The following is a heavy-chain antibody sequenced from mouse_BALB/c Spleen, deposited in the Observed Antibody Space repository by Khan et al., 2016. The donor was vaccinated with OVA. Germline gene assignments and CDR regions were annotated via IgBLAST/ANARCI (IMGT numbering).Heavy chain of an antibody. D-gene: IGHD1-1*01. Sequence: EVELVESGGGLVQPGGSLRLSCATSGFTFTDYYIIWVRQPPGKSLEWLGFIRNKAKDYTTEYSAPVEGRFTISRDNSQSIVYLQMNTLRSEDSATSYCARETVVDVYWYLDVWGAGTTVTVSS. J-gene: IGHJ1*01. CDR1: GFTFTDYY. V-gene: IGHV7-3*02. CDR3: ARETVVDVYWYLDV. CDR2: IRNKAKDYTT.